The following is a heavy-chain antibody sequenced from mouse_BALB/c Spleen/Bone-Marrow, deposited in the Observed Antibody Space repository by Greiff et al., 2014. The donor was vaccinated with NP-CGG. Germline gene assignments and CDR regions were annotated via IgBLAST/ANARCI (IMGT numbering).Heavy chain of an antibody. V-gene: IGHV14-3*02. CDR2: IDPANGNT. CDR3: ASSGNYEGGAMDY. CDR1: GFNIKDTY. D-gene: IGHD2-1*01. Sequence: VQLKESGAELVKPGAPVKLSCTASGFNIKDTYMHWVKQRPEQGLEWIGRIDPANGNTKYVPTFQGKATITADTSSNTAYLQLSSLTSEDTAVYYCASSGNYEGGAMDYWGQGISVTVSS. J-gene: IGHJ4*01.